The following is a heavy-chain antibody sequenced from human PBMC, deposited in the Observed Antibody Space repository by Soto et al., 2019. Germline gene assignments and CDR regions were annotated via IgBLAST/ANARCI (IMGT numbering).Heavy chain of an antibody. CDR3: AKDVTIFGVVIKVEWEN. V-gene: IGHV3-23*01. CDR1: GFTFSSYA. Sequence: GGSLRLSCAASGFTFSSYAMSWVRQAPGKGLEWVSAISGSGGSTYYADSVKGRFTISRDNSKNTLYLQMNSLRAEDTAVYYCAKDVTIFGVVIKVEWENWGQGTLVTVSS. CDR2: ISGSGGST. J-gene: IGHJ4*02. D-gene: IGHD3-3*01.